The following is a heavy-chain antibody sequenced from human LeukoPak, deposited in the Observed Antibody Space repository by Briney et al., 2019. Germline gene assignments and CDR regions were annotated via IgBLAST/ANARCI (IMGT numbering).Heavy chain of an antibody. J-gene: IGHJ4*02. CDR1: GDSVSSKSAA. Sequence: SQTLSLTCAISGDSVSSKSAAWNWFRQSPSRGLEWLGRTYYRSKWYNDYAVSVKSRIAINPDTSKYQFSLQLNSVTPEDTAVYYCARGGSIAAAGRRKHFDYWGQGTLVTVSS. D-gene: IGHD6-13*01. CDR2: TYYRSKWYN. CDR3: ARGGSIAAAGRRKHFDY. V-gene: IGHV6-1*01.